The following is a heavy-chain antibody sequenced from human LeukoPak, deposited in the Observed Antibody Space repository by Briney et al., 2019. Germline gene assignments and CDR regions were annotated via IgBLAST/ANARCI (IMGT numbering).Heavy chain of an antibody. CDR2: ISSSSSYI. V-gene: IGHV3-21*01. CDR1: GFTFSSYS. D-gene: IGHD6-19*01. J-gene: IGHJ6*02. CDR3: ARFTDPYSSGWYALYYYGMDV. Sequence: PGGSLRLSCAASGFTFSSYSMNWVRQAPGKGLEWVSSISSSSSYIYYADSVKGRFTISRDNAKNSLYLQMNSLRAEDTAVYYCARFTDPYSSGWYALYYYGMDVWGQGTTVTVSS.